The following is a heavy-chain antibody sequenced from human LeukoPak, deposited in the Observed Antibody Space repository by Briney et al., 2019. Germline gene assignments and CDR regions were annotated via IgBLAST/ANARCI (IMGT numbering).Heavy chain of an antibody. CDR1: GFTFSSYG. V-gene: IGHV3-30*18. CDR3: AKKTGNSAYYYIDY. J-gene: IGHJ4*02. D-gene: IGHD3-22*01. CDR2: ISYDGSNK. Sequence: GGSLRLSCAASGFTFSSYGMSWVRQAPGKGLEWVAVISYDGSNKYYADSVKGRFTISRDNAKNTLYLQMNSLRAEDTAVYYCAKKTGNSAYYYIDYWGQGTLVTVSS.